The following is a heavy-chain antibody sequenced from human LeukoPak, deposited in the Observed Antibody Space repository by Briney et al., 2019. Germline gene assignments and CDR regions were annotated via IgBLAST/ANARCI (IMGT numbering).Heavy chain of an antibody. J-gene: IGHJ4*02. CDR3: ARNMDEYDSSGYSDTLDY. D-gene: IGHD3-22*01. V-gene: IGHV3-74*01. Sequence: GESLRLSCVSSGFTDDDYWMHWVRQARGKGLEWLSRINSEGTSATYADSVRGRFTISRDNAKNTLYLRLNTLRTEDTALYYCARNMDEYDSSGYSDTLDYWGPGTPVTASS. CDR1: GFTDDDYW. CDR2: INSEGTSA.